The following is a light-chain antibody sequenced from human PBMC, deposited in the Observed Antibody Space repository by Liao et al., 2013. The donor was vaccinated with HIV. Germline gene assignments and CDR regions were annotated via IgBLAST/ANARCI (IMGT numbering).Light chain of an antibody. CDR2: QDT. J-gene: IGLJ1*01. CDR3: QAWDNTLYV. V-gene: IGLV3-21*01. CDR1: NIGRKS. Sequence: SYELTQPPSVSVAPGKTARITCGGNNIGRKSVHWYQQRPGQSPVLVIYQDTKRPAGIPERFSGSNSGNTATLTISGTQAMDEGDYYCQAWDNTLYVFGAGTRVTVL.